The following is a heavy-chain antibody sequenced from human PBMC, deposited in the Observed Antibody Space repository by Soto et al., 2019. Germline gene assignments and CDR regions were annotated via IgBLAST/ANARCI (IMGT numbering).Heavy chain of an antibody. D-gene: IGHD3-10*01. J-gene: IGHJ6*02. CDR2: ISYDGSKT. CDR1: GFTFTSYD. CDR3: AKERRGGLLTFYGMDI. V-gene: IGHV3-30*18. Sequence: QVQLVESGGGVVQPGRSLRLSCAASGFTFTSYDMHWVRQAPGKGLEWVALISYDGSKTYSTDSVKGRFTISRDSSKNTLYLQMNSLRAEDTAVYHCAKERRGGLLTFYGMDIWGQGTTVTVAS.